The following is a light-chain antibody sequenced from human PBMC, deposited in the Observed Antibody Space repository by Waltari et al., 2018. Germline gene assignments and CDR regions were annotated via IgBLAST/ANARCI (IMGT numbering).Light chain of an antibody. Sequence: DIVMTQSPDSLAVSLGERATFYCKSSPSVLYSSNNKNYLAWYQQKPGQPPNLLMSWASTRESGVPDRFSGSGSGTDVTLTISSLQAEDVAVYYCQQYYSPPFTFGPGTKVEIK. CDR2: WAS. V-gene: IGKV4-1*01. CDR1: PSVLYSSNNKNY. CDR3: QQYYSPPFT. J-gene: IGKJ3*01.